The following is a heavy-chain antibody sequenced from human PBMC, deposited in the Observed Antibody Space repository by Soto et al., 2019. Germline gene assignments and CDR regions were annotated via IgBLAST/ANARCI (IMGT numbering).Heavy chain of an antibody. CDR3: AMVDVYVTPSPQDV. CDR2: INAYNGNT. CDR1: GYSFTRYG. D-gene: IGHD3-16*01. Sequence: QVHLVQSGAEVKNPGASVKVSCKASGYSFTRYGIGWARQAPGQGLEWMGWINAYNGNTNYAQNLQGRLTLTTDTTTNTAYMELRSLRSNDTDIYYCAMVDVYVTPSPQDVWGQGTTVTVSS. J-gene: IGHJ6*02. V-gene: IGHV1-18*01.